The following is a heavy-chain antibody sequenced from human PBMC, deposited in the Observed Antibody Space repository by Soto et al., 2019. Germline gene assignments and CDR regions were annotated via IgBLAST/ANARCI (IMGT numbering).Heavy chain of an antibody. D-gene: IGHD1-1*01. Sequence: GGSLRLSCAASGFTVSSYWRHWVRQAPGKGLVWVSRINSDGRSTSYADSVKGRFTISRDNAKNTLYLQMNSLRAEDTAVYYCARGEDNWNFLRGNYYYYYSMDVWGKGTTVTVSS. CDR3: ARGEDNWNFLRGNYYYYYSMDV. CDR2: INSDGRST. CDR1: GFTVSSYW. V-gene: IGHV3-74*01. J-gene: IGHJ6*03.